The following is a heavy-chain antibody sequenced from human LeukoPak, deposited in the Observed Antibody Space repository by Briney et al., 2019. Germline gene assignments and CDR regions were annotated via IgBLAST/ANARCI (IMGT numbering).Heavy chain of an antibody. D-gene: IGHD6-13*01. CDR2: ITSSSSYT. Sequence: GGSLRLSCAASGFTFSTYNMNWVRQAPGKGLEWVSSITSSSSYTFYADSVKGRFTISRDNAKNSLYLQMNSLRAEDTAVYYCARVWQQLGSPFDYWGQGTLVTVSS. J-gene: IGHJ4*02. CDR3: ARVWQQLGSPFDY. V-gene: IGHV3-21*01. CDR1: GFTFSTYN.